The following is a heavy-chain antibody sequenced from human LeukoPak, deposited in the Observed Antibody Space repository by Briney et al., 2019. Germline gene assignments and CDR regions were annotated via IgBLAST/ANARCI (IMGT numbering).Heavy chain of an antibody. D-gene: IGHD1-26*01. V-gene: IGHV1-2*02. Sequence: ASVKVSCKASGYTFTAYYMHWVRQAPGLGLEWMGWINPNSGNANYAQRFQGRVTMTLDTSISTVYMELSRLRSDDTAVYYCARDCGSYYGDDAFDIWGQGTMVTVSS. CDR1: GYTFTAYY. CDR3: ARDCGSYYGDDAFDI. J-gene: IGHJ3*02. CDR2: INPNSGNA.